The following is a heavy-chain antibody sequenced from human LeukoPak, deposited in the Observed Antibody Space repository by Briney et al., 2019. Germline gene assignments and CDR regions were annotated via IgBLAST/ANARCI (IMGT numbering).Heavy chain of an antibody. CDR1: GGSISNYY. V-gene: IGHV4-59*08. J-gene: IGHJ2*01. CDR2: IYYSGST. D-gene: IGHD4-17*01. Sequence: SETLSLTCNVFGGSISNYYWSWIRQPPGKGLEWVGYIYYSGSTNYNPSLKSRVNISVDTSKSQFSLKLSSVTAADTAVYYCARATTKLYWYFDFWGRGTLVTVSS. CDR3: ARATTKLYWYFDF.